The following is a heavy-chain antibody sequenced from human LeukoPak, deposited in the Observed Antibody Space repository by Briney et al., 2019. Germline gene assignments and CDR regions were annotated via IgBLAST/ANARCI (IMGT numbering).Heavy chain of an antibody. CDR3: AKDFWSGYLADY. J-gene: IGHJ4*02. D-gene: IGHD3-3*01. CDR1: GYTFTGYY. Sequence: ASVKVSCKASGYTFTGYYMHWVRQAPGQGLEWMGWINPNSGGTNYAQKFQGRVTMTRDTSISTAYMEMSRLRSDDTAVYYCAKDFWSGYLADYWGQGTLVTVSS. V-gene: IGHV1-2*02. CDR2: INPNSGGT.